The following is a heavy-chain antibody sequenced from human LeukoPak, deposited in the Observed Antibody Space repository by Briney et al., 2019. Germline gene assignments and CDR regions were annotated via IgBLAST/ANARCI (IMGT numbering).Heavy chain of an antibody. J-gene: IGHJ4*02. Sequence: SETLSLTCAVYGGSFSGYYWSWIRQPPGKGLEWIGEINHSGSTNYNPSLKSRVTISVDTSKNQFSLKLSSVTAADTAVYYCARGPKRWLQLSADFDYWGQGALVTVSS. CDR3: ARGPKRWLQLSADFDY. D-gene: IGHD5-24*01. CDR2: INHSGST. CDR1: GGSFSGYY. V-gene: IGHV4-34*01.